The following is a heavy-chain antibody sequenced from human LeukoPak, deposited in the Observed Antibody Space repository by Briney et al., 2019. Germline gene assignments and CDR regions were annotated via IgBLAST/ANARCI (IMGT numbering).Heavy chain of an antibody. CDR2: INSDGSST. V-gene: IGHV3-74*01. D-gene: IGHD4-17*01. CDR3: ATYGDYGYY. CDR1: GFTFSSYW. Sequence: GGSLRLSCAASGFTFSSYWMHGVRQAPGKGLVWVSRINSDGSSTNYADSVKGRFTISRDNAKNTLYLQMNSLRAEDTAVYYCATYGDYGYYWGQGTLVTVSS. J-gene: IGHJ4*02.